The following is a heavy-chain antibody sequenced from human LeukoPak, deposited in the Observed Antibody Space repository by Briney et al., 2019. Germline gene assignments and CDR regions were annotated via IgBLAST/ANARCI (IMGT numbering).Heavy chain of an antibody. D-gene: IGHD3-16*02. CDR3: ARESEGGLGDYVWGSYRLSPIDY. Sequence: PGGSLRLSCAASGFTFSSYAMHWVRQAPGKGLEWVAVISYDGSNKYYADSVKGRFTISRDNSKNTLYLQMNSLRAEDTAVYYCARESEGGLGDYVWGSYRLSPIDYWDQGTLVTVSS. V-gene: IGHV3-30-3*01. CDR2: ISYDGSNK. J-gene: IGHJ4*02. CDR1: GFTFSSYA.